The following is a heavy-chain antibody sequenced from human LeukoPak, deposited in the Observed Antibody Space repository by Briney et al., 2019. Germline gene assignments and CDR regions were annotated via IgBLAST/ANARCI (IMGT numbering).Heavy chain of an antibody. Sequence: GGSLRLSCVASGFTFSVYNMNWVRRAPRKGLEWVSSITTSSSYMYYADSVKGRCTISRDNAKNSLYLHMNSLRAEDTAVYYCARLGSGWYMNDYWGQGTLVTVSS. J-gene: IGHJ4*02. CDR1: GFTFSVYN. D-gene: IGHD6-19*01. CDR3: ARLGSGWYMNDY. CDR2: ITTSSSYM. V-gene: IGHV3-21*01.